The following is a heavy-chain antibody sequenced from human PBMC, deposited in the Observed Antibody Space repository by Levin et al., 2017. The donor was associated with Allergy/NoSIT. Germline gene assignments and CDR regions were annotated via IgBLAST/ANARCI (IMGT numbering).Heavy chain of an antibody. D-gene: IGHD2-8*02. CDR3: ARTGYCTGGVCSFDY. CDR1: GFTFSSYW. J-gene: IGHJ4*02. Sequence: GGSLRLSCAASGFTFSSYWMTWVRQAPGKGLEWVANIKQDGSEKYYVDSLKGRFTISRDNAKNSLYLQMNSLRAEDTAVYYCARTGYCTGGVCSFDYWGKGTLVTVSS. CDR2: IKQDGSEK. V-gene: IGHV3-7*03.